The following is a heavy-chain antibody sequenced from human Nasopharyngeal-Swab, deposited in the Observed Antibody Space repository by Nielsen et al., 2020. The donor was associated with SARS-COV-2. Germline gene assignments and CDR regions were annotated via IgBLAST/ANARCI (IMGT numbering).Heavy chain of an antibody. J-gene: IGHJ3*02. CDR1: GFTFSSYW. Sequence: GGSLRLSCAASGFTFSSYWMHWVRQAPGKGLVWVSRINSDGSSTGYADSVKGRFTISRDNAKNTLYLQMNSLRAEDTAVYYCARSLILQRDAFDIWGQGTMVTVSS. D-gene: IGHD1-1*01. V-gene: IGHV3-74*01. CDR3: ARSLILQRDAFDI. CDR2: INSDGSST.